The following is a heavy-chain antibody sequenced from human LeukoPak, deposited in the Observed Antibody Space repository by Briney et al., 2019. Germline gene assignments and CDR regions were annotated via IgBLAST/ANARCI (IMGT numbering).Heavy chain of an antibody. J-gene: IGHJ4*02. Sequence: GGSLRLSCAASGFTFSTYWMHWVRQAPGKGLVWVSRINSDGSSTSYADSVKGRFTVSRDNSKNTLYLQMNSLRAEDTAVYYCARRTVTTIADHWGQGTLVTVSS. V-gene: IGHV3-74*01. D-gene: IGHD4-17*01. CDR3: ARRTVTTIADH. CDR1: GFTFSTYW. CDR2: INSDGSST.